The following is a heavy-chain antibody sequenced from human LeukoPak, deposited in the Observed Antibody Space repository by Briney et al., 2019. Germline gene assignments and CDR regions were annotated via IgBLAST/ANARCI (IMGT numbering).Heavy chain of an antibody. D-gene: IGHD5-24*01. CDR2: ISYDGSNK. CDR1: GFTFSSYA. J-gene: IGHJ4*02. CDR3: AKNDGYHYWFFDY. V-gene: IGHV3-30-3*02. Sequence: GGSLRLSCAASGFTFSSYAMHWVRQAPGKGLEWVAVISYDGSNKYYADSVKGRFTISRDNSKNTLYLQMNSLRAEDTAVYYCAKNDGYHYWFFDYWGRGTLVTVSS.